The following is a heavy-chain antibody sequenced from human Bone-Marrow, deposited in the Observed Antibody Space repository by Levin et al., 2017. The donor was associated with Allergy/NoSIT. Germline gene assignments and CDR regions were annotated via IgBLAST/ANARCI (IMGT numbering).Heavy chain of an antibody. D-gene: IGHD2-2*01. CDR2: IYPGDSDT. CDR1: GYSFNNYW. Sequence: GESLKISCKGSGYSFNNYWVAWIRQIPGKGLEWMGIIYPGDSDTRFSPSFQGQVNISADKSISTAYLQWSTLKASDTAMYYCARQGVVATFLVAFHMWGQGTMVTVSS. CDR3: ARQGVVATFLVAFHM. V-gene: IGHV5-51*01. J-gene: IGHJ3*01.